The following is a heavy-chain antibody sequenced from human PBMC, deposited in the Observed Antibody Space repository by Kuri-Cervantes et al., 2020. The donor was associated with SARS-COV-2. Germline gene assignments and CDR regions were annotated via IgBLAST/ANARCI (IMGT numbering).Heavy chain of an antibody. D-gene: IGHD3-16*01. CDR3: ARRKYGGLPGYYYYYYMDV. V-gene: IGHV3-23*01. J-gene: IGHJ6*03. CDR2: ISGSGGST. Sequence: GESLKISCAASGFSFSSYGMSWVRQAPGKGLEWVSAISGSGGSTYYADSVKGRFTISRDNSKNTLYLQMNSLRAEDTAVYYCARRKYGGLPGYYYYYYMDVWGKGTTVTVSS. CDR1: GFSFSSYG.